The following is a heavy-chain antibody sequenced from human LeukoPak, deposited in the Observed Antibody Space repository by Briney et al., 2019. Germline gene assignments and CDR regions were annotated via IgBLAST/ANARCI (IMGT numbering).Heavy chain of an antibody. CDR2: IYTSGTT. Sequence: SETLSLTCTVSGDSISSGTYDWSWIRQPAGKGLEWIGRIYTSGTTNHNPSLKSRVATSVDTPKNQFSLSLRSVTAADTAVYYCARSGRTEYSDYPFGYWGQGTLVTVSS. CDR3: ARSGRTEYSDYPFGY. CDR1: GDSISSGTYD. V-gene: IGHV4-61*02. J-gene: IGHJ4*02. D-gene: IGHD5-12*01.